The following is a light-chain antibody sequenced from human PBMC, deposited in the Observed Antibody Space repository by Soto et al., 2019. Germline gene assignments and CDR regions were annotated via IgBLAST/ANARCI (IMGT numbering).Light chain of an antibody. CDR1: QSISRN. CDR3: QQYNNWPLT. V-gene: IGKV3-15*01. J-gene: IGKJ1*01. CDR2: AAS. Sequence: EIVMTQSPAFLSVSPGERATLSCRASQSISRNLAWYQQKPGQAPRLLIYAASTRATGLPARFSGSGSGTEFTLTISSLQSEDFAVYSCQQYNNWPLTFDQGTKVEVK.